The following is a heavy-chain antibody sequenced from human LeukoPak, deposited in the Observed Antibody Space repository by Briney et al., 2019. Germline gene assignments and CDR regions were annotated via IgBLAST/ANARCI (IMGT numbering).Heavy chain of an antibody. Sequence: GASVKVSCKTSGYTFTSYHINWVRQATGQGLEWMGRMNPYSGDRGYAQKFQGRVSITSDTSISTAYMELSSLRSEDTAVYFCARTTSLTASGYDYWGQGTLVTVSS. CDR2: MNPYSGDR. D-gene: IGHD4-17*01. CDR1: GYTFTSYH. J-gene: IGHJ4*02. V-gene: IGHV1-8*03. CDR3: ARTTSLTASGYDY.